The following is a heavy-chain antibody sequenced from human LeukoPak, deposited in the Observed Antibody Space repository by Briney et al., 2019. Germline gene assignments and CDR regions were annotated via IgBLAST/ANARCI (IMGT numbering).Heavy chain of an antibody. CDR1: GYTFTGYG. CDR2: ISAYNGNT. Sequence: ASVKVSRKASGYTFTGYGISWVRQAPGQGLEWMGWISAYNGNTNYAQKLQGRVTMTTDTSTSTAYMELRSLRSDDTAVYYCARRSSTPPYYMDVWGKGTTVTVSS. V-gene: IGHV1-18*01. D-gene: IGHD2-2*01. CDR3: ARRSSTPPYYMDV. J-gene: IGHJ6*03.